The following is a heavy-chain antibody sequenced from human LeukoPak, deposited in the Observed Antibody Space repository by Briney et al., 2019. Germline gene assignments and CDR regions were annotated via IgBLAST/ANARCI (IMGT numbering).Heavy chain of an antibody. CDR1: GYTFTSYA. CDR3: ARWATYDILTGYYLGWFDP. J-gene: IGHJ5*02. CDR2: INAGNGNT. Sequence: ASVKVSCKASGYTFTSYAMHWVRQAPGQRLEWMGWINAGNGNTKYSQKFQGRVTTTRDTSASTAYMELSSLRSEDTAVYYCARWATYDILTGYYLGWFDPWGQGTLVTVSS. V-gene: IGHV1-3*01. D-gene: IGHD3-9*01.